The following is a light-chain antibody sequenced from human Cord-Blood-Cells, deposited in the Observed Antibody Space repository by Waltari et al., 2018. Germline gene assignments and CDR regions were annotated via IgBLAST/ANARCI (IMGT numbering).Light chain of an antibody. Sequence: QSALTQPPPASGSPGQSVTIPCTGTSSDVGGYNYVSWYQQHPGKAPKLMIYEVSKRPSGVPDRFSGSKSGNTASLTVSGLQAEDEADYYCSSYAGSNNFVVFGGGTKLTVL. CDR3: SSYAGSNNFVV. V-gene: IGLV2-8*01. CDR1: SSDVGGYNY. CDR2: EVS. J-gene: IGLJ2*01.